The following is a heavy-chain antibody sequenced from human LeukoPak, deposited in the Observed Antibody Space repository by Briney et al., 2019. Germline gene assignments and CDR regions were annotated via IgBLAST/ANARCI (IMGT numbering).Heavy chain of an antibody. J-gene: IGHJ6*02. Sequence: ASVKVSCKASGGTFSSYAISWVRQAPGQGLEWMGGIIPIFGTANYAQKFQGRVTITADESTSTAYMELSSLRSEDTAMYYCARGINYGDYVNYYYGMDVWGQGTTVTVSS. CDR2: IIPIFGTA. CDR3: ARGINYGDYVNYYYGMDV. CDR1: GGTFSSYA. D-gene: IGHD4-17*01. V-gene: IGHV1-69*13.